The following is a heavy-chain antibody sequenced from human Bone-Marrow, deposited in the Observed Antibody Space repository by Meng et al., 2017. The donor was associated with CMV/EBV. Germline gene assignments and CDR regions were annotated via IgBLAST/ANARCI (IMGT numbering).Heavy chain of an antibody. V-gene: IGHV1-18*04. CDR1: GYTFTGHY. D-gene: IGHD3-3*01. Sequence: ASVKVSCKASGYTFTGHYMHWVRQAPGQGLEWMGWISAYNGNTNFAQKLQGRVTMTTDTSTSTAYLELRSLRSDDTAVYYCARTQPGPYYYDFWSGCLDYWGQGTLVTVSS. CDR2: ISAYNGNT. J-gene: IGHJ4*02. CDR3: ARTQPGPYYYDFWSGCLDY.